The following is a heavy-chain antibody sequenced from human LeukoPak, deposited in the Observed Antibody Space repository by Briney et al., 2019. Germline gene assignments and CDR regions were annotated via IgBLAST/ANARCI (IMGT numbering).Heavy chain of an antibody. Sequence: GGSLRLSCAASGFTVSNNYMSWVRQRPGKGLEWVSVIYSGGNTYYADSVKGRFTISRDNAKNSLYLQTNSLRPDDTAVYYCAKDYSKTSYYGSGTYYRPNWFDPWGQGTLVTVSS. J-gene: IGHJ5*02. CDR1: GFTVSNNY. CDR3: AKDYSKTSYYGSGTYYRPNWFDP. V-gene: IGHV3-66*02. D-gene: IGHD3-10*01. CDR2: IYSGGNT.